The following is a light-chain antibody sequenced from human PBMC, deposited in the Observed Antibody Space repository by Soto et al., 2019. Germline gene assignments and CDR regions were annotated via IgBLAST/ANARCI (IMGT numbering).Light chain of an antibody. CDR2: STN. J-gene: IGLJ2*01. Sequence: QTVVTQEPSFSVSPGGTVTLTCGLSSGSVSTSYYPTWIQQTPGHTPRTLIHSTNTRSSGVPDRFSGSILGNKAALTITGAQADDESDYYCAAWDDSLNGVVFGGGTKVTVL. V-gene: IGLV8-61*01. CDR3: AAWDDSLNGVV. CDR1: SGSVSTSYY.